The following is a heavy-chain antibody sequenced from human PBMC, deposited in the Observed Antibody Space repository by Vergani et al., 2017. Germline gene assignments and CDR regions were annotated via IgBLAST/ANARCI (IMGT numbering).Heavy chain of an antibody. V-gene: IGHV2-70*04. CDR3: ARSSNWGSTGFDY. J-gene: IGHJ4*02. Sequence: QVTLKESGPALVKPTQTLTLTCPFSGFSLSTSGMRVSWIRQPPGKALEWLARIDWDDDKFYSTSLKTRLTISKDTSKNQVVLTMTNMDPVDTATYYCARSSNWGSTGFDYWGQGTRVTVSS. CDR2: IDWDDDK. CDR1: GFSLSTSGMR. D-gene: IGHD7-27*01.